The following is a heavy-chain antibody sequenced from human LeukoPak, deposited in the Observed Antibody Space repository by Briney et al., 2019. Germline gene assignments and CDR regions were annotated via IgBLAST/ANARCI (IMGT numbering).Heavy chain of an antibody. CDR3: AREFSKGGVRGVIIGNWFDP. J-gene: IGHJ5*02. Sequence: SETLSLTCTVSGGSISSYYWSWIRQPAGKGLEWIGRIYTSGSTNYNPSLKSRVTMSVDTSKNQFSLKLSSVTAADTAVYYCAREFSKGGVRGVIIGNWFDPWGQGTLVTVSS. D-gene: IGHD3-10*01. CDR2: IYTSGST. V-gene: IGHV4-4*07. CDR1: GGSISSYY.